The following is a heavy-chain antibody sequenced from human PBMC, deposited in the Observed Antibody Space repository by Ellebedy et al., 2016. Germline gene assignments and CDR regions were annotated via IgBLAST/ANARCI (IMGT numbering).Heavy chain of an antibody. CDR3: ARDRVIAARPGNFGY. J-gene: IGHJ4*02. CDR2: IYYSGST. D-gene: IGHD6-6*01. V-gene: IGHV4-39*07. Sequence: WIRQPPGKGLEWIGSIYYSGSTYYNPSLKSRVTISVDRSKNQFSLKLSSVTAADTAVYYCARDRVIAARPGNFGYWGQGTLVTVSS.